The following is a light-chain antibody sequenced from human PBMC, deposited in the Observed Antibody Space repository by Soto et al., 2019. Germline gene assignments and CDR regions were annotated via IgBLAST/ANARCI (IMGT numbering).Light chain of an antibody. V-gene: IGKV3-20*01. J-gene: IGKJ2*01. CDR1: QTVNNNY. CDR2: GSS. CDR3: QQYGSSPPYT. Sequence: EVVLTQSPGTLSLSPGERATLSCRASQTVNNNYFAWYQQKPGQAPRLLIFGSSDRATGIPDRFSGSGSGTDFTLTISRLEPEDFAVYYCQQYGSSPPYTFGQRTKLEIK.